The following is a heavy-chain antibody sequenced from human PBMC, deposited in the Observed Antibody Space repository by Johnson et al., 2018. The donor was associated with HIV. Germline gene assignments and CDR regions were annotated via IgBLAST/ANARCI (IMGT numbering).Heavy chain of an antibody. J-gene: IGHJ3*02. CDR2: IKHDGRDV. V-gene: IGHV3-7*03. CDR1: GFTFSRYW. Sequence: VQLVESGGGLVQPGGSLRLSCGASGFTFSRYWMHWVRQVPGKGLEWVANIKHDGRDVHYVDSVKGRFTISRDNSKNTLYLQMNSLRAEDTAVYYCARGPTYYYDSSGYWSDAFDIWGQGTMVTVSS. CDR3: ARGPTYYYDSSGYWSDAFDI. D-gene: IGHD3-22*01.